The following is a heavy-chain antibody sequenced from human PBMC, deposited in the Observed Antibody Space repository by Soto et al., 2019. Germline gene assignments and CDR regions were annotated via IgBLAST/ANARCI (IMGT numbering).Heavy chain of an antibody. CDR3: AKASQLGYCSSTSCNEDLNWFDP. CDR2: ISGSGGST. J-gene: IGHJ5*02. Sequence: GGSLRLSCAASGFTFSSYAMSWVRQAPGKGLEWVSAISGSGGSTYYADSVKGRFTISRDNSKNTLYLQMNSLRAEDTAVYYCAKASQLGYCSSTSCNEDLNWFDPWGQGTLVTVSS. V-gene: IGHV3-23*01. CDR1: GFTFSSYA. D-gene: IGHD2-2*01.